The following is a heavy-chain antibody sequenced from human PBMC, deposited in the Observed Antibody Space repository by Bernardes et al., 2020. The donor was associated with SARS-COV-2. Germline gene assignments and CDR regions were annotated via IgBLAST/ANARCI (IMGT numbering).Heavy chain of an antibody. CDR3: ARAGYCSGGSCRQPLDNDFDY. V-gene: IGHV4-59*01. J-gene: IGHJ4*02. D-gene: IGHD2-15*01. CDR1: GGSISSYY. Sequence: SETLSLTCTVSGGSISSYYWSWIRQPPGKGLEWIGYIYYSGSTNYNPSLKSRVTISVDTSKNQFSLKLSSVTAADTAVYYCARAGYCSGGSCRQPLDNDFDYWGQGTLVTVSS. CDR2: IYYSGST.